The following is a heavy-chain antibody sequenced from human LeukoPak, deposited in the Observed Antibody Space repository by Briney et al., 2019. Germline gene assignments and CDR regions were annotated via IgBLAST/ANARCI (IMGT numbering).Heavy chain of an antibody. D-gene: IGHD1-14*01. CDR3: ARYDRGLFFFDD. V-gene: IGHV4-59*08. CDR2: IHYSGSS. Sequence: SETLSLTCAVYGGSFSGYYWSWIRQPPGKGLEWIGYIHYSGSSNYHPSLGSRVTISLDTSKNQFSLKLKSVTAADTGMYHCARYDRGLFFFDDWGQGTLVTVSS. CDR1: GGSFSGYY. J-gene: IGHJ4*02.